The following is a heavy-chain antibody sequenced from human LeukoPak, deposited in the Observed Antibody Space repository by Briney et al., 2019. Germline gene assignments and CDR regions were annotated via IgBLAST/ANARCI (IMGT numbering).Heavy chain of an antibody. CDR1: GFTFSSYG. CDR2: ISYDGSNK. Sequence: GGSLRLSCAASGFTFSSYGMHWVRQAPGKGLEWVAVISYDGSNKYYADSVKGRFTISRDNSKNTLYLQMNSLRAGDTAVYYCAKDLRDSSSWLGDFDYWGQGTLVTVSS. CDR3: AKDLRDSSSWLGDFDY. J-gene: IGHJ4*02. D-gene: IGHD6-13*01. V-gene: IGHV3-30*18.